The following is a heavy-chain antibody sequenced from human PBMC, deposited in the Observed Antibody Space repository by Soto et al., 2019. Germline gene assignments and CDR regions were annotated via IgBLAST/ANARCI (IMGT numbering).Heavy chain of an antibody. J-gene: IGHJ4*02. Sequence: EVQLVESGGGLVQPGGSLRLSCAASGFTFSSYAMHWVRQAPGKGLEYVSAISSNGGSTYYANSVKVRFTISRDNSKNTLYLQMGSLRAEDMAVYYCARGGSGSYYCDYWGQGTLVSVSS. CDR1: GFTFSSYA. CDR3: ARGGSGSYYCDY. D-gene: IGHD1-26*01. CDR2: ISSNGGST. V-gene: IGHV3-64*01.